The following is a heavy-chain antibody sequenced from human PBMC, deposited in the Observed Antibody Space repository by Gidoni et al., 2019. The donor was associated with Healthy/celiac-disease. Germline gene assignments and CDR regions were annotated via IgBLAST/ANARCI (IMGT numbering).Heavy chain of an antibody. V-gene: IGHV3-21*01. CDR1: GFPFSRYR. CDR2: ISSSSSYI. J-gene: IGHJ6*02. CDR3: ARDRFGPAAGTAHYYYGMDV. Sequence: EVQLVVSGGGLVKPGVSLRLSCAASGFPFSRYRLNWVRQAPGKGLEWVSSISSSSSYIYYADSVKGRFTISRDNAKNSLYLQMNSLRAEDTAVYYCARDRFGPAAGTAHYYYGMDVWGQGTTVTVSS. D-gene: IGHD6-13*01.